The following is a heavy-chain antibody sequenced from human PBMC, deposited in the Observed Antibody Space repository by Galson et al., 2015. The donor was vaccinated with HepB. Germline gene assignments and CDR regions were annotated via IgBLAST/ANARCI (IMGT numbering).Heavy chain of an antibody. CDR1: GDSVSSNSAA. J-gene: IGHJ3*02. Sequence: CAISGDSVSSNSAAWNWIRQSPSRGLEWLGRTYYRSKWYNDYAVSVKSRITINPDTSKNQFSLRLSSVTPEDTAVYYCARDRTAFDAFDIWGRGTMVTVSS. D-gene: IGHD1-14*01. CDR2: TYYRSKWYN. CDR3: ARDRTAFDAFDI. V-gene: IGHV6-1*01.